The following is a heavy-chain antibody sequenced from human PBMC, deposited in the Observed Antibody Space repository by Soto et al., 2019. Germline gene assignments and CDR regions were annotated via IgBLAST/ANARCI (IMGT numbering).Heavy chain of an antibody. V-gene: IGHV3-33*01. CDR3: ARAIVVVAATSWGMDV. Sequence: LRRSCAASGFTFSSYGMHWVRQSPGKGLEWVAVIWYDGSNKYYADSVKGRFTISRDNSKNTLYLQMNSLRAEDTAVYYCARAIVVVAATSWGMDVWGQGTTVTVSS. CDR2: IWYDGSNK. J-gene: IGHJ6*02. CDR1: GFTFSSYG. D-gene: IGHD2-15*01.